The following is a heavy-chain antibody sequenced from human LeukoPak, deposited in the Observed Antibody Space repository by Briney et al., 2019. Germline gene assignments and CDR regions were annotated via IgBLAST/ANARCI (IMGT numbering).Heavy chain of an antibody. V-gene: IGHV1-69*13. Sequence: SVKVSCKASRGTFSSYAISWVRQAPGQGLEWMGGIIPIFGTANYAQKFQGRVTITADESTSTAYMELSSLRSDDTAVYYCARGTSRYNYGSPRYFYYMDVWGKGTTVTVSS. J-gene: IGHJ6*03. CDR2: IIPIFGTA. CDR1: RGTFSSYA. CDR3: ARGTSRYNYGSPRYFYYMDV. D-gene: IGHD5-18*01.